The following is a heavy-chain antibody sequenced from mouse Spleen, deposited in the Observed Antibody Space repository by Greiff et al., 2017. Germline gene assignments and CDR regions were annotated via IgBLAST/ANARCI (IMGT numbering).Heavy chain of an antibody. V-gene: IGHV1-26*01. J-gene: IGHJ2*01. Sequence: VQLKQSGPELVKPGASVKISCKASGYTFTDYYMNWVKQSHGKSLEWIGDINPNNGGTSYNQKFKGKATLTVDKSSSTAYMELRSLTSEDSAVYYCARSLGRGYFDYWGQGTTLTVSS. CDR2: INPNNGGT. CDR3: ARSLGRGYFDY. CDR1: GYTFTDYY. D-gene: IGHD6-2*01.